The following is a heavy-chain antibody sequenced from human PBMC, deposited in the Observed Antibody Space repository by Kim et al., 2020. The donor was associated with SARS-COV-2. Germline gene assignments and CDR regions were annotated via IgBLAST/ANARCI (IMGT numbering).Heavy chain of an antibody. Sequence: ASVKVSCKVSGYTLTELSMHWVRQAPGKGLEWMGGFDPEDGETIYAQKFQGRVTMTEDTSTDTAYMELSSLRSEDTAVYYCATVGEEFVLAGIFFDYWGQGTLVTVSS. CDR1: GYTLTELS. D-gene: IGHD2-8*01. V-gene: IGHV1-24*01. CDR2: FDPEDGET. CDR3: ATVGEEFVLAGIFFDY. J-gene: IGHJ4*02.